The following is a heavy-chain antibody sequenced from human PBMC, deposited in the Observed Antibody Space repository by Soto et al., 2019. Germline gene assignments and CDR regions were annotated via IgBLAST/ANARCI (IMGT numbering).Heavy chain of an antibody. J-gene: IGHJ4*02. CDR3: ARDADRTPRWVYFDY. V-gene: IGHV1-18*04. CDR2: ISAYNGNT. D-gene: IGHD1-26*01. Sequence: QVQLVQSGAEVKKPGASVKVSCKASGYTFTSYGISWVRQAPGQGLEWMGWISAYNGNTNYAQKLQGRVTMTTDTSTSTAYMERRSLRSDDTAVYYCARDADRTPRWVYFDYWGQGTLVTVSS. CDR1: GYTFTSYG.